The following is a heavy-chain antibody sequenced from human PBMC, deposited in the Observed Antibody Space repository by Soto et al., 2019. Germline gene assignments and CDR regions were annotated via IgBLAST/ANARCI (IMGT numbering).Heavy chain of an antibody. CDR3: TRSSPRVKEWWIQLMGGGAFDI. CDR2: IRSKAYGGTT. D-gene: IGHD5-18*01. J-gene: IGHJ3*02. CDR1: GFTFGDYA. Sequence: PGGSLRLSCTASGFTFGDYAMSWFRQAPGKGLEWVGFIRSKAYGGTTEYAASVKGRFTISRDDSKSIAYLQMNSLKTEDTAVYYCTRSSPRVKEWWIQLMGGGAFDIWGQGTMVTVSS. V-gene: IGHV3-49*03.